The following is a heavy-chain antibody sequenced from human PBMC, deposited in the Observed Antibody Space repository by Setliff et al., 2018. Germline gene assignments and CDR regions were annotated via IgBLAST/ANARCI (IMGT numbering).Heavy chain of an antibody. CDR2: IKQDGSEK. J-gene: IGHJ4*02. CDR1: GFSLSSYW. Sequence: GGSLRLSCAASGFSLSSYWMSWVRQAPGKGLEWVANIKQDGSEKYYVDSVKGRFTISRDNARNSLYLQMNSLRAEDTAVYYCARDLYGGYYFDYWGQGTLVTVSS. V-gene: IGHV3-7*01. D-gene: IGHD5-12*01. CDR3: ARDLYGGYYFDY.